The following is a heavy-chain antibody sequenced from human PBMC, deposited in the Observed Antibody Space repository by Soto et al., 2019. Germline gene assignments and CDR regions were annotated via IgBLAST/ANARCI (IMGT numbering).Heavy chain of an antibody. Sequence: QVQLVEPGGGVVQPGRSLRLSCAASGFTFSSYGMHWVRQAPGKGLEWVAVISYDGSNKYYADSVKGRFTISRDNSKNTLYLQMNSLRAEDTAVYYCAKSTYNGYPFDYWGQGTLVTVSS. V-gene: IGHV3-30*18. D-gene: IGHD5-12*01. CDR1: GFTFSSYG. CDR3: AKSTYNGYPFDY. CDR2: ISYDGSNK. J-gene: IGHJ4*02.